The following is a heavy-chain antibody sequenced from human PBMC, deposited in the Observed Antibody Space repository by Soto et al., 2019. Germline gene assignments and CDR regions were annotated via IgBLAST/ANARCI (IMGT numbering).Heavy chain of an antibody. CDR3: AKEKFGIAAAGTKSGWPFDY. D-gene: IGHD6-13*01. Sequence: HPGGSLRLSCAASGFTFDDYAMHWVRQAPGKGLEWVSGISWNSGSIGYADSVKGRFTISRDNAKNSLYLQMNSLRAEDTALYYCAKEKFGIAAAGTKSGWPFDYWGQGTLVTVSS. V-gene: IGHV3-9*01. CDR1: GFTFDDYA. CDR2: ISWNSGSI. J-gene: IGHJ4*02.